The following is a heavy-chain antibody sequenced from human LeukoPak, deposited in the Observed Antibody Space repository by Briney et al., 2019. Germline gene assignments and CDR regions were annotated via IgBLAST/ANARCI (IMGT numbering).Heavy chain of an antibody. D-gene: IGHD6-19*01. Sequence: SETLSLTCTVSGGSISSYYWSWIRQPAGKGLEWIGRIYTSGSTNYNPSLKSRVTMSVDTSKNQFSLKLSSVTAADTAVYYCARGYSSGWYGPKYFQHWGQGPLVTVSS. V-gene: IGHV4-4*07. CDR2: IYTSGST. CDR1: GGSISSYY. J-gene: IGHJ1*01. CDR3: ARGYSSGWYGPKYFQH.